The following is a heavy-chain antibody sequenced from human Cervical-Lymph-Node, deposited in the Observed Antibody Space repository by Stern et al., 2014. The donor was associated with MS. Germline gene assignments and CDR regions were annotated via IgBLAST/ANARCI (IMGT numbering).Heavy chain of an antibody. Sequence: MQLVESGSELKKPGASVKVSCKASGYTFPSYSMNWVRQAPGQGLEWMGWINTNTGNPTYAQDFTGRLVFSLDTSVNTAYLQISSLKTEDTAVYYCARDRRRSDYWGQGTLVTVSS. CDR2: INTNTGNP. CDR1: GYTFPSYS. J-gene: IGHJ4*02. V-gene: IGHV7-4-1*02. CDR3: ARDRRRSDY.